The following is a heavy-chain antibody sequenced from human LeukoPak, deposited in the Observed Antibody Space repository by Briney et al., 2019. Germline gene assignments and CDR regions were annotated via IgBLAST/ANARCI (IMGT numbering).Heavy chain of an antibody. CDR3: AKDYANFES. J-gene: IGHJ4*02. CDR1: GFTFSNYA. Sequence: GGSLRLSCAASGFTFSNYAMSWVRQAPGKGLKWVSALSGSGGSTFYADSVRGRFTISRDNSKNMVYLQMESLRAEDTAVYFCAKDYANFESWGQGTLVTVSS. D-gene: IGHD3-16*01. V-gene: IGHV3-23*01. CDR2: LSGSGGST.